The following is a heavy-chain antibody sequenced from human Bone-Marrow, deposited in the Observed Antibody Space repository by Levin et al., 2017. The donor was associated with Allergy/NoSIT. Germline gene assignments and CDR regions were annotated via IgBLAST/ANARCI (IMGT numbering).Heavy chain of an antibody. J-gene: IGHJ4*02. CDR1: GFPFSNYG. D-gene: IGHD3-16*02. CDR3: LPLRLGELSPRLNY. Sequence: GGSLRLSCAASGFPFSNYGMHWVRQAPGKGLEWVAVIWYDGSNEYYADSVQGRFTISRDNSKNTLYLQMNSLRAEDTAVYYCLPLRLGELSPRLNYWGQGTLVTVSS. CDR2: IWYDGSNE. V-gene: IGHV3-33*01.